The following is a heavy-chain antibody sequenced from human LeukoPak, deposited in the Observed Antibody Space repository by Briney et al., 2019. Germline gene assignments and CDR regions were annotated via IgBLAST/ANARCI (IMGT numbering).Heavy chain of an antibody. CDR3: ARTSLPSIAAPAFDP. D-gene: IGHD6-6*01. CDR2: IIPIFGTA. Sequence: SVKVPCKASGGTFSSYAISWVRQAPGQGLEWMGGIIPIFGTANYAQKFQGRVTITADESTSTAYMELSSLRSEDTAVYYCARTSLPSIAAPAFDPWGQGTLVTVSS. J-gene: IGHJ5*02. CDR1: GGTFSSYA. V-gene: IGHV1-69*13.